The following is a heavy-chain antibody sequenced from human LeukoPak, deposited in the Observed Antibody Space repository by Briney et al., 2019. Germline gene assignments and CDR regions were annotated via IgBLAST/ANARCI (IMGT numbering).Heavy chain of an antibody. CDR2: ISYDGSNK. J-gene: IGHJ3*02. CDR3: ARPNDYYDGAFDI. D-gene: IGHD3-22*01. V-gene: IGHV3-30-3*01. Sequence: PGRSLRLSWAASGLTVGSSAVHWVRQAPRKWLEWVAVISYDGSNKYYADSVKGRFTISRDNSKNTLYMQMNSLRAEATAVYYCARPNDYYDGAFDIWGQGTMVTVSS. CDR1: GLTVGSSA.